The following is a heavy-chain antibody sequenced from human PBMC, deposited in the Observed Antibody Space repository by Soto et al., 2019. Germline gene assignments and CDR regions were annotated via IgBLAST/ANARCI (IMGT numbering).Heavy chain of an antibody. CDR3: EKDPHPPIAAAVTDAFDI. CDR2: ISGSGGST. D-gene: IGHD6-13*01. V-gene: IGHV3-23*01. Sequence: GGSLRLSCAASGFTFSSYAMSWVRQAPGKGLEWVSAISGSGGSTYYADSVKGRFTISRDNSKNTLYLQMNSLRAEYTALYYCEKDPHPPIAAAVTDAFDIWGQGTMVTVSS. J-gene: IGHJ3*02. CDR1: GFTFSSYA.